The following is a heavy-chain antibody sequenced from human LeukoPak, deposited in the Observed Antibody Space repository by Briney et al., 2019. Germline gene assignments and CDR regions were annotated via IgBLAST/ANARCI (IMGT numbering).Heavy chain of an antibody. V-gene: IGHV4-30-2*01. CDR3: ARDAHNWNFRAAFDI. Sequence: SETLSLTCTVSGGSISSGTYYWSWIRQPPGKGLEWIGYIYHSGSTYYNPSLKSRVTISVDRSKNQFSLKLSSVTAADTAVYYCARDAHNWNFRAAFDIWGQGTMVTVSS. CDR1: GGSISSGTYY. D-gene: IGHD1-7*01. CDR2: IYHSGST. J-gene: IGHJ3*02.